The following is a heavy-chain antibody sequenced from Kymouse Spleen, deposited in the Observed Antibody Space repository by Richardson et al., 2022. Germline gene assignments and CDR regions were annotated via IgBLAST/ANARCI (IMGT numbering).Heavy chain of an antibody. CDR2: IYPGDSDT. D-gene: IGHD6-6*01. CDR1: GYSFTSYW. CDR3: ARHPPAARRGDAFDI. Sequence: EVQLVQSGAEVKKPGESLKISCKGSGYSFTSYWIGWVRQMPGKGLEWMGIIYPGDSDTRYSPSFQGQVTISADKSISTAYLQWSSLKASDTAMYYCARHPPAARRGDAFDIWGQGTMVTVSS. V-gene: IGHV5-51*01. J-gene: IGHJ3*02.